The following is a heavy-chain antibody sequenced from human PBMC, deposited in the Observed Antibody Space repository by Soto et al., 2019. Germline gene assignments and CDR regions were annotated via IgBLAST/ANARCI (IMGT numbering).Heavy chain of an antibody. Sequence: PGESLKISFKDSGYSFTSNWIGWVRQMPGKGLQWMGRIDPSDSYTNYSPSFQGHVTISADKSISTAYLQWSSLKASDTAIYYCARMGSSYGMDVWGQGTTVTVSS. D-gene: IGHD3-16*01. J-gene: IGHJ6*02. V-gene: IGHV5-10-1*01. CDR3: ARMGSSYGMDV. CDR1: GYSFTSNW. CDR2: IDPSDSYT.